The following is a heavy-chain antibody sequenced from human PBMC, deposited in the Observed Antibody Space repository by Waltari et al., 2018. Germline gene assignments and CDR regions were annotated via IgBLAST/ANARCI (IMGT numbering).Heavy chain of an antibody. D-gene: IGHD4-4*01. V-gene: IGHV3-21*01. CDR3: ARDSGYSNEYYYYYMDV. CDR1: GFTFSSYS. CDR2: ISSSSSYI. J-gene: IGHJ6*03. Sequence: EVQLVESGGGLVKPGGSLRLSCAASGFTFSSYSMNWVRQAPGKGLEWVSSISSSSSYIYYADSVKGRFTISRDNAKNSLYLQMNSLRAEDTAVYYCARDSGYSNEYYYYYMDVWGKGTTVTVSS.